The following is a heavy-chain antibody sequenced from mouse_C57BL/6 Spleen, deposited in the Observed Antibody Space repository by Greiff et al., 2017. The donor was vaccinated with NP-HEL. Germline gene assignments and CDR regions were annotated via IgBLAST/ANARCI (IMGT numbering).Heavy chain of an antibody. J-gene: IGHJ1*03. CDR2: ISDGGSYT. CDR1: GFTFSSYA. D-gene: IGHD1-1*01. Sequence: EVQLVESGGGLVKPGGSLKLSCAASGFTFSSYAMSWVRQTPEKRLEWVATISDGGSYTYYPDNVKGRFTISRDNAKNNLYLQMSHLKSEDTAMYYCARDLNYYGSSFYWYFDVWGTGTTVTVSS. V-gene: IGHV5-4*01. CDR3: ARDLNYYGSSFYWYFDV.